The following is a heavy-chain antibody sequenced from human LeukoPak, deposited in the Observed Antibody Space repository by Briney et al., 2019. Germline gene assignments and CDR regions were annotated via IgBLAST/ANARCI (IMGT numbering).Heavy chain of an antibody. CDR3: ARDHIWVGQLLHAFDI. D-gene: IGHD3-10*01. J-gene: IGHJ3*02. Sequence: SQTLSLTGTVSGGSIRAGSQYWSWIRQPAGKGLEWIGRIYISGSTDYNPSLKGRVTISADTSKNQFSLELSAVTAADTAVYYCARDHIWVGQLLHAFDIWGRGTMVTVSS. CDR1: GGSIRAGSQY. V-gene: IGHV4-61*02. CDR2: IYISGST.